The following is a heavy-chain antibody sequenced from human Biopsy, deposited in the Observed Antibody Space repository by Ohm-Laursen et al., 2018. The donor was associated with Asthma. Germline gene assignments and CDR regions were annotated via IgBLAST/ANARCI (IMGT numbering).Heavy chain of an antibody. J-gene: IGHJ5*02. Sequence: SDTLSLTCTVSPGSINDYYWNWIRQFPGKGLEWIGYVHSTGSTRFNPSLKGRVTISVDTSVDQVSLKLTSVTAADTAIYFCARASSTWSQSGPHYFDRWGQGTLVTVSS. CDR2: VHSTGST. D-gene: IGHD2-2*01. V-gene: IGHV4-59*07. CDR3: ARASSTWSQSGPHYFDR. CDR1: PGSINDYY.